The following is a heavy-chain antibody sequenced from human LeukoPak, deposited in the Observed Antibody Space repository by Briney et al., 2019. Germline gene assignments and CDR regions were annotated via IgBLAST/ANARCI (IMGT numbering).Heavy chain of an antibody. V-gene: IGHV4-34*01. CDR3: ARDAPRLTTVTTGADYYYYGMDV. CDR2: INHSGST. D-gene: IGHD4-17*01. Sequence: PSETLSLTCAVYGGSFSGYYWSWIRQPPGKGLEWIGEINHSGSTNYNPSLKSRVTISVDTSKNQFSLKLSSVTAADTAVYYCARDAPRLTTVTTGADYYYYGMDVWGQGTTVTVSS. CDR1: GGSFSGYY. J-gene: IGHJ6*02.